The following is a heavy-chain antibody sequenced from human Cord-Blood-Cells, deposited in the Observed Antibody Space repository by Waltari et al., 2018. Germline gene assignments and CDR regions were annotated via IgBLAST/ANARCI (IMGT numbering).Heavy chain of an antibody. V-gene: IGHV4-39*01. Sequence: QLQLQESGPGLVKPSETLSLTCTVSGGSISSSSYYWGWFRQPPGKGLEWIGSIYYSGSTYYNPSLKSRVTISVDTSKNQFSLKLSSVTAADTAVYYCARRDNWGDAFDIWGQGTMVTVSS. CDR3: ARRDNWGDAFDI. CDR2: IYYSGST. J-gene: IGHJ3*02. CDR1: GGSISSSSYY. D-gene: IGHD7-27*01.